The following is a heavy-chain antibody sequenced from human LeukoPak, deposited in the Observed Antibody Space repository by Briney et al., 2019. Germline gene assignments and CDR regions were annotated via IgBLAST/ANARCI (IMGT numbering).Heavy chain of an antibody. CDR2: IYSGGST. Sequence: SGGSLRLSCAASGFTVSSNYMSWVRQAPGKGLEWVSVIYSGGSTYYADSVKGRFTISRDNSKNTLYLQMNSLRAEDTAVYYCAKDLRTKDIVVVPAAIGDIWGQGTMVTVSS. CDR3: AKDLRTKDIVVVPAAIGDI. D-gene: IGHD2-2*02. V-gene: IGHV3-66*01. J-gene: IGHJ3*02. CDR1: GFTVSSNY.